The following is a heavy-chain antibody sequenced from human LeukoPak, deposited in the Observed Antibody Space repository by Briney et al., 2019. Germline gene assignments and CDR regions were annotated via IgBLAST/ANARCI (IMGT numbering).Heavy chain of an antibody. D-gene: IGHD2-2*01. V-gene: IGHV1-2*02. J-gene: IGHJ4*02. Sequence: ASVKVSCKASGYTFTGYYMHWVRQAPGQGLEWMGWINPNSDDTNYAQKFQGRVTMTRDTSISTAYMELSRLRSDDTAVYYCASGDQHHQLPYCGQGTLVTVSS. CDR1: GYTFTGYY. CDR3: ASGDQHHQLPY. CDR2: INPNSDDT.